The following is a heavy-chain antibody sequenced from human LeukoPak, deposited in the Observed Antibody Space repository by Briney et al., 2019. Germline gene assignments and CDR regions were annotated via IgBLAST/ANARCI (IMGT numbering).Heavy chain of an antibody. CDR2: IYYSGST. CDR1: GGSISSYY. V-gene: IGHV4-59*01. D-gene: IGHD4-17*01. Sequence: PETLSLTCTVSGGSISSYYWSWIRQPPGKGLEWIGYIYYSGSTNYNPSLKSRVTISVDTSKNQFSLKLSSVTAADTAVYYCARGHNDYGDYVLDYWGQGTLVTVSS. CDR3: ARGHNDYGDYVLDY. J-gene: IGHJ4*02.